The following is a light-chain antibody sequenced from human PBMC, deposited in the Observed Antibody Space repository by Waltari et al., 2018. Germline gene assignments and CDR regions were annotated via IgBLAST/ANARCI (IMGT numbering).Light chain of an antibody. J-gene: IGLJ3*02. V-gene: IGLV2-14*03. CDR1: STDVGISNS. CDR2: DVS. Sequence: QSALTQPASVSGSPGQSITISCTGTSTDVGISNSVPWYQYLPGQGPKVIIYDVSDRPAGVSSRFAGSKAGNTASLTISGLQAEDEANYYCTSQSTNNVVLFGGGTKVTVL. CDR3: TSQSTNNVVL.